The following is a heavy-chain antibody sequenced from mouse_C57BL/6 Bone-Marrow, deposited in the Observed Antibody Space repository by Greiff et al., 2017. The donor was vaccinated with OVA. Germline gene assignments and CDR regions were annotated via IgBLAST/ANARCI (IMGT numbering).Heavy chain of an antibody. Sequence: VKLMESGAELVKPGASVKMSCKASGYTFTTYPIEWMKQNHGKSLEWIGNFHPYNDDTKYNEKFKGKATLTVEKSSSTVYLELSRLTSDDSAVYYCARPGEYDGDWFAYWGQGTLVTVSA. J-gene: IGHJ3*01. CDR2: FHPYNDDT. CDR1: GYTFTTYP. D-gene: IGHD2-14*01. V-gene: IGHV1-47*01. CDR3: ARPGEYDGDWFAY.